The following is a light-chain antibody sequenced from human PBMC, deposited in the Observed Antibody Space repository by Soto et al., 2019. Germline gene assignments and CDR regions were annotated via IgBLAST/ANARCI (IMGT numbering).Light chain of an antibody. J-gene: IGKJ1*01. V-gene: IGKV3-20*01. CDR3: QQYGSSPST. CDR1: QSVSSY. Sequence: EIVLTQSPATLSLSPGERATLSCRASQSVSSYLAWYQQKPGQAPRLLIYDASNRATGIPAGFSGSGSGTDFTLTISRLEPEDFAVYYCQQYGSSPSTFGQGTKVDIK. CDR2: DAS.